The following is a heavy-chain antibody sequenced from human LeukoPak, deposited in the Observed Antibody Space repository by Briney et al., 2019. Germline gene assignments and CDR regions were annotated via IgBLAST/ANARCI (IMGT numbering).Heavy chain of an antibody. J-gene: IGHJ4*02. CDR1: RFTFSSYG. Sequence: GGSLRLSCAASRFTFSSYGMHWVRQAPGKGLEWVAVIWYDGTNKYYADSVKGRFTISRDNSKNTLYLQMNSLRAEDTAVYYCAKDGFDYYDSSGYYYFNYWGQGTLVTVSS. V-gene: IGHV3-33*06. CDR2: IWYDGTNK. D-gene: IGHD3-22*01. CDR3: AKDGFDYYDSSGYYYFNY.